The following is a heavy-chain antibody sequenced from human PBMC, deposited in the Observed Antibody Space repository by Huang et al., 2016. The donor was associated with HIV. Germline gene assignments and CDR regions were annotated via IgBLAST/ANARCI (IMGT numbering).Heavy chain of an antibody. V-gene: IGHV1-69*01. Sequence: QVQLVQSGAEVKKPGSSVKVSCKASGGIFNNYAISWMRQAPGQGLEWRGGRIPIVGTPHYAQKLQGRVTITADESTGTSYMELSRLRSDDTAVYYYARDDSGGGYTLGVWFDPWGQGTLVTVSS. CDR2: RIPIVGTP. J-gene: IGHJ5*02. CDR3: ARDDSGGGYTLGVWFDP. D-gene: IGHD3-10*01. CDR1: GGIFNNYA.